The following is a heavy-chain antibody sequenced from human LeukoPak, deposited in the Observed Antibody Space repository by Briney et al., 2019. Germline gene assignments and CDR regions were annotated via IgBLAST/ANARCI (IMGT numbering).Heavy chain of an antibody. D-gene: IGHD6-19*01. CDR1: GGSFSGYY. J-gene: IGHJ5*01. CDR3: ARELGDSSGWYDF. V-gene: IGHV4-34*01. CDR2: INHSGST. Sequence: SETLSLTCAVYGGSFSGYYWSWIRQPPGKGLEWIGEINHSGSTNYNPSLKSRVTISVDTSKNQFSLKLSSVTAADTAVYYCARELGDSSGWYDFWGQGTVVTVSS.